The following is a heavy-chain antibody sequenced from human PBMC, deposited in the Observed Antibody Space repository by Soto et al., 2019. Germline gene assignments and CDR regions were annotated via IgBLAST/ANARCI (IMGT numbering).Heavy chain of an antibody. D-gene: IGHD5-12*01. CDR1: GFTVSSNY. CDR2: IYSGGRT. J-gene: IGHJ1*01. CDR3: ARDGAMATYFEYFQH. Sequence: EVQLVESGGGLIHPGGSLRLSCAASGFTVSSNYMSWVRQAPGKGLEWVSTIYSGGRTFYADSVKGRFTICRNSSKTTLYLEMNSMGAEDTAVYYCARDGAMATYFEYFQHWGQGTLVTVSS. V-gene: IGHV3-53*01.